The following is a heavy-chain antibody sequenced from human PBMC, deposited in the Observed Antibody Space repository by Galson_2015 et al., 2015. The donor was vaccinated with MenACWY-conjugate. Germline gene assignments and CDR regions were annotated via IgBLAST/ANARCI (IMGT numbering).Heavy chain of an antibody. J-gene: IGHJ5*02. CDR3: ARVVGDTAMVTFYWFDP. CDR1: GYTFTSYG. Sequence: SVKVSCKASGYTFTSYGISWVRQAPGQGLEWMGWISAYNGNTNYAQKLQGRVTMTTDTSTSTAYMELRSLRSDDTAVYYCARVVGDTAMVTFYWFDPWGQGTLVTVSS. V-gene: IGHV1-18*01. CDR2: ISAYNGNT. D-gene: IGHD5-18*01.